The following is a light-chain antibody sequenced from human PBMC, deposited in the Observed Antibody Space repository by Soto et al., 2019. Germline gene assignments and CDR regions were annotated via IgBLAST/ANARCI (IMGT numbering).Light chain of an antibody. V-gene: IGLV2-8*01. Sequence: QSVLTQPPSARGSPGQSFTISCTGTSIDVGGYDYVSWYQQHPGKAPKLMIYEVTIRPSGVSDRFSGSKSGNTASLTVSGLQAEDEADYYCSSYTGGNPSYVFGTGTKVTVL. J-gene: IGLJ1*01. CDR3: SSYTGGNPSYV. CDR2: EVT. CDR1: SIDVGGYDY.